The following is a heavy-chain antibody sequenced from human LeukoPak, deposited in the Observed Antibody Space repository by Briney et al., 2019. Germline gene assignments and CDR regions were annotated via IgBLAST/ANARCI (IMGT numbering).Heavy chain of an antibody. V-gene: IGHV1-69*01. CDR2: IIPIFGTA. D-gene: IGHD4-17*01. CDR1: GGTFSSYA. Sequence: ASVKVSCKASGGTFSSYAISWVRQAPGQGLEWMGGIIPIFGTANYAQKFQGRVTITADESTSTAYMELSSLRSEDTAVYYCARERHPTDYGDSKSYYYGMDVWGQGTTVTVSS. J-gene: IGHJ6*02. CDR3: ARERHPTDYGDSKSYYYGMDV.